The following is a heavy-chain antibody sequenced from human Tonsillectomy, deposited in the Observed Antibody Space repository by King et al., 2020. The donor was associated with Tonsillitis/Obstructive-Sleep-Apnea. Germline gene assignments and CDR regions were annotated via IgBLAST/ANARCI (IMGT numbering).Heavy chain of an antibody. V-gene: IGHV3-43*02. CDR2: ISGGGGST. Sequence: VQLVESGGGVVQPGGSLRLSCAASGFSFDDYAMHWVRQAPGKGLEWVSLISGGGGSTYYADSVKGRFTISRDNSKNSLYLQVNSLRTEDNALYYCAKDTHYYYMAVWGKGTTVTVSS. J-gene: IGHJ6*03. CDR3: AKDTHYYYMAV. CDR1: GFSFDDYA.